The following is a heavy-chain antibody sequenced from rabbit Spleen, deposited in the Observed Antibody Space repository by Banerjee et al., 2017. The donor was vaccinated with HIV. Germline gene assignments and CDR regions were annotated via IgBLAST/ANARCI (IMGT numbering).Heavy chain of an antibody. CDR1: GIDFSSYG. J-gene: IGHJ4*01. V-gene: IGHV1S47*01. Sequence: ELVESGGGLVQPGESLKLSCKVSGIDFSSYGISWVRQAPGKGPEWIAYIYPGFGLKKYANSVKGRFTISSDNAQNTVFLQMTSLTASDTATYFCARGFASSSGYYLNLWGPGTLVTVS. CDR2: IYPGFGLK. D-gene: IGHD1-1*01. CDR3: ARGFASSSGYYLNL.